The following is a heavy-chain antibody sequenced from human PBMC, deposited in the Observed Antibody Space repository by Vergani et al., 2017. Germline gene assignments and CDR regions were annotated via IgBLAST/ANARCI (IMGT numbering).Heavy chain of an antibody. CDR1: GYTFTAYF. D-gene: IGHD2-2*01. V-gene: IGHV1-2*02. J-gene: IGHJ4*02. Sequence: QVQLVQSGAEVKKPGASVKVSCKASGYTFTAYFMHWVRQAPGQGLEWMGWINPNSGGTNYAQKFQGRVTMTRDTSISTAYMELSNLRSDGTAVYYCARIGTSSNRDYFDYWGQGTLVTVSS. CDR2: INPNSGGT. CDR3: ARIGTSSNRDYFDY.